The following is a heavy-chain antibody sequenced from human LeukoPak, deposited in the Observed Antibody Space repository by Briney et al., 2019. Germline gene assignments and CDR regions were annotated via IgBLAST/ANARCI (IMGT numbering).Heavy chain of an antibody. CDR3: ASSGYSYGYGYSLPDY. Sequence: PGGSLRLSCAASGFTFSSYSMNWVRQAPGKGLEWVSYISSSSTIYYADSVKGRFTISRDNSKNTLYLQMNSLRAEDTTVYYCASSGYSYGYGYSLPDYWGQGTLVTVSS. V-gene: IGHV3-48*01. CDR1: GFTFSSYS. CDR2: ISSSSTI. J-gene: IGHJ4*02. D-gene: IGHD5-18*01.